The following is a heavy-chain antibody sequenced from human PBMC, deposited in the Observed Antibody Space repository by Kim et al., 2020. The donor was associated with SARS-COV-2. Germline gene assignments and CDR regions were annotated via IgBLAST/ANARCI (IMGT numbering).Heavy chain of an antibody. J-gene: IGHJ6*02. D-gene: IGHD6-6*01. V-gene: IGHV1-58*01. CDR1: GFTFTSSA. CDR3: AADLKGVAAPRVYYYYGMDV. CDR2: IVVGSGNT. Sequence: SVKVSCKASGFTFTSSAVQWVRQARGQRLEWIGWIVVGSGNTNYAQKFQERVTITRDMSTSTAYMELSSLRSEDTAVYYCAADLKGVAAPRVYYYYGMDVWGQGTTVTVSS.